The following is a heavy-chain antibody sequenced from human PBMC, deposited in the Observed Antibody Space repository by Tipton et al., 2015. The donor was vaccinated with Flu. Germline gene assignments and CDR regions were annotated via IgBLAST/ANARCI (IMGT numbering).Heavy chain of an antibody. CDR3: ARGLLVYYYGMDV. V-gene: IGHV3-7*01. CDR1: GFTFSSYW. D-gene: IGHD2-21*01. CDR2: IKQDGSEK. J-gene: IGHJ6*02. Sequence: SLRLSCAASGFTFSSYWMSWVRQAPGKGLEWVANIKQDGSEKYYVDSVKGRFTISRDNAKNSLYLQMNSLRAEDTAVYYCARGLLVYYYGMDVWGQGTTVTVSS.